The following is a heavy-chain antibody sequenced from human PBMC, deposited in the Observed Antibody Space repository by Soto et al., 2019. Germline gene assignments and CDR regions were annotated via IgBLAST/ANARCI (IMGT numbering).Heavy chain of an antibody. V-gene: IGHV4-31*03. CDR3: ARNCRGYGDTWDYGMDV. CDR2: LYYSGST. J-gene: IGHJ6*02. D-gene: IGHD4-17*01. Sequence: QVQLQESGPGLVKPSQTLSLTCTVSGGSISSGGYYWSWIRQHPGKGLEWIGYLYYSGSTYYNPSLKSRVTISVDTSKNQFSLKLSSVTAADTAVYYCARNCRGYGDTWDYGMDVWGQGTTVTVSS. CDR1: GGSISSGGYY.